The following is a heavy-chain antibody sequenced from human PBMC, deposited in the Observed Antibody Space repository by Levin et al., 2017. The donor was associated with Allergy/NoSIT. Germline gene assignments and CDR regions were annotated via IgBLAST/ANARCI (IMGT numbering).Heavy chain of an antibody. Sequence: SGESLMISCEASGFTFSDYWMSWVRQPSGKGLEWVARINKGRNEISYVDSVKGRFTISRDDGKKSLYLQMNSLRVEDTAVYYCVRGGGYYGSWWGQGALVTVSS. V-gene: IGHV3-7*05. CDR3: VRGGGYYGSW. J-gene: IGHJ4*02. CDR1: GFTFSDYW. CDR2: INKGRNEI. D-gene: IGHD3-10*01.